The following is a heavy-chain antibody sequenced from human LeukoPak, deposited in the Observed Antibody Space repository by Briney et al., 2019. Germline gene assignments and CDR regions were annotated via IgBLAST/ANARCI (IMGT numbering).Heavy chain of an antibody. V-gene: IGHV3-23*01. D-gene: IGHD1-26*01. CDR2: ISGSGGST. J-gene: IGHJ4*02. CDR3: AKSLVGAVGYDY. CDR1: GFTFSSYA. Sequence: GGSLRLSCAASGFTFSSYAMSWVRQAPGKGLEWVSAISGSGGSTYYADSVKGWFTISRDNSKNTLYLQMNSLRAEDTAVYYCAKSLVGAVGYDYWGQGTLVTVSS.